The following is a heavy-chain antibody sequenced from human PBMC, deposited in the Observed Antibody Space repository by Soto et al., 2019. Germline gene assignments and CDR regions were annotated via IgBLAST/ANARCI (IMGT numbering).Heavy chain of an antibody. CDR1: GYTFNAYD. CDR3: ARRKERSGPHYFDY. Sequence: ASVKVSCKASGYTFNAYDIYWMRQATGQGLEWMGWMNPYSGNTGYAQKFQGRVTVTRNTSISTVYMELSGLRRDDTAVYYCARRKERSGPHYFDYWGQGSQVTVSS. CDR2: MNPYSGNT. D-gene: IGHD6-25*01. J-gene: IGHJ4*02. V-gene: IGHV1-8*01.